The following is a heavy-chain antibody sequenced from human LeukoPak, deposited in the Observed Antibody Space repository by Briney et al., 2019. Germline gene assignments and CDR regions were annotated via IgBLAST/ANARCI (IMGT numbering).Heavy chain of an antibody. J-gene: IGHJ4*02. D-gene: IGHD2-2*01. CDR1: GFTFSDYY. Sequence: GGSLTLSCAASGFTFSDYYMSWIRQAPGKGLEWVSYISSSGSTIYYADSVKGRFTISRDNAKNSLYLQMNSLRAEDTAVYYCARVFIVVVPAATDYWGQGTLVTVSS. CDR3: ARVFIVVVPAATDY. V-gene: IGHV3-11*04. CDR2: ISSSGSTI.